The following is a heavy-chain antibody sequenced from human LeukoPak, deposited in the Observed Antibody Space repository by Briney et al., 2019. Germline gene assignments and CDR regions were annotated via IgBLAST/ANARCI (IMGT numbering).Heavy chain of an antibody. CDR3: ARDNYYGSGSSYYGMDV. CDR2: IYYSGST. D-gene: IGHD3-10*01. V-gene: IGHV4-59*01. Sequence: SETLSLTRTVSGGSISSYYCSWIRQPPGHGMGWKGYIYYSGSTKYNPSLKSRVTMSVDTSKNQFSLKLSSVTAADTAVYYCARDNYYGSGSSYYGMDVWGQGTTVTVSS. J-gene: IGHJ6*02. CDR1: GGSISSYY.